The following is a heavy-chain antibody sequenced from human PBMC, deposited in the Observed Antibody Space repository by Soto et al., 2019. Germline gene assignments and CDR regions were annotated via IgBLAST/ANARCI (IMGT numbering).Heavy chain of an antibody. V-gene: IGHV3-23*01. Sequence: EVQLLQSGGGLVQPGGSLRLSCAASEFTFDNYAMSWVRHAPEKGIVWVSGIGDSGNNAYYADSVKGRFTISRDNSKNTLSLQMNSLRAEDTALYYCAKVRDGFEYSYSYYGLGVWGQGTTFTVSS. CDR3: AKVRDGFEYSYSYYGLGV. D-gene: IGHD3-10*01. CDR2: IGDSGNNA. CDR1: EFTFDNYA. J-gene: IGHJ6*02.